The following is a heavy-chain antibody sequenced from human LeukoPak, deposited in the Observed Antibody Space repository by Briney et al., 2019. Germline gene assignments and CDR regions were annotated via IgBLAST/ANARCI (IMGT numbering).Heavy chain of an antibody. CDR1: EFTFSVYT. V-gene: IGHV3-21*04. Sequence: GGSLRLSCTASEFTFSVYTMNWVRQGPGKGLEWVSSISPSSSSIYYADSVRGRFTVSRDSAKKSLYLQMNSLRVEDAALYFCAKDAAYSSGHFDYWGQGTLVTVSS. CDR2: ISPSSSSI. CDR3: AKDAAYSSGHFDY. J-gene: IGHJ4*02. D-gene: IGHD3-22*01.